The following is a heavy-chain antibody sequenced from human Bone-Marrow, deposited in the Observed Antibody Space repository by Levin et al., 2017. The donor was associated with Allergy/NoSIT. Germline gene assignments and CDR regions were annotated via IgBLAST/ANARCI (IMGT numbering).Heavy chain of an antibody. J-gene: IGHJ4*02. D-gene: IGHD1-26*01. CDR3: ARGQLLRGEGDS. Sequence: PSETLSLTCTVSGASIITDAYYWSWIRQSPGKGLEWIGYIYYSGSTYYNPSFKSRFIMSVDTSKNQFSLKLSSVTAADTAMYYCARGQLLRGEGDSWGQGTLVTVSS. CDR1: GASIITDAYY. CDR2: IYYSGST. V-gene: IGHV4-30-4*01.